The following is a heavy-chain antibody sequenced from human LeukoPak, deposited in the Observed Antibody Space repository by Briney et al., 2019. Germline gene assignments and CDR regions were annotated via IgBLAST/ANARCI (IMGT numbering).Heavy chain of an antibody. J-gene: IGHJ6*03. CDR2: IYTSGST. CDR3: ARDQGYYDSSGRLGNYYYYYMDV. Sequence: SETLSLTCTVSGGSISSYYWSWIRQPAGKGLEWIGRIYTSGSTNYNPSLKSRVTMSVDTSKNQFSLKLSSVTAADTAVYYCARDQGYYDSSGRLGNYYYYYMDVWGKGTTVTISS. CDR1: GGSISSYY. D-gene: IGHD3-22*01. V-gene: IGHV4-4*07.